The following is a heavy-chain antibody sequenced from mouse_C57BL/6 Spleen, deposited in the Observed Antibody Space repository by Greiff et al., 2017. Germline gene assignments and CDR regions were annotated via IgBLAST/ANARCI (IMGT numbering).Heavy chain of an antibody. D-gene: IGHD1-1*01. CDR2: INPSNGGT. J-gene: IGHJ4*01. CDR1: GYTFTSYW. V-gene: IGHV1-53*01. Sequence: QVQLQQPGTELVKPGASVKLSCKASGYTFTSYWMHWVKQRPGQGLEWIGNINPSNGGTNYNEKFKSKATLTVDKSSSTAYMQLSSLTSEDSAIYYCARITTVVARAMGYWGQGPSVTVSS. CDR3: ARITTVVARAMGY.